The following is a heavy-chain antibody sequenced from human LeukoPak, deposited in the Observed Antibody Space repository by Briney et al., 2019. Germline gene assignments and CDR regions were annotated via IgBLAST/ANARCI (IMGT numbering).Heavy chain of an antibody. CDR3: ARGDLLLWFGELLGYFDY. J-gene: IGHJ4*02. V-gene: IGHV3-21*01. CDR2: ISSSSSYI. CDR1: GFTFDDYG. D-gene: IGHD3-10*01. Sequence: GGSLRLSCAASGFTFDDYGMSWVRQAPGKGLEWVSSISSSSSYIYYADSVKGRFTISRDNAKNSLYLQMNSLRAEDTAVYYCARGDLLLWFGELLGYFDYWGQGTLVTVSS.